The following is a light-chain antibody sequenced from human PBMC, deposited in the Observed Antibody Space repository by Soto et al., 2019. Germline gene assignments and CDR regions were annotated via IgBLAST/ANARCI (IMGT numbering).Light chain of an antibody. CDR2: GAA. J-gene: IGKJ2*01. CDR3: QHYGSSPPYT. V-gene: IGKV3-20*01. Sequence: EIVLTQSPVTLSLSPGQRVSLSCRASQSVSSTYLAWYQQKPGQAPRLLIYGAAYRATGIPDRFSGSGSGTDFTLTISRLEPEDFAVYYCQHYGSSPPYTFGQGTKLEIK. CDR1: QSVSSTY.